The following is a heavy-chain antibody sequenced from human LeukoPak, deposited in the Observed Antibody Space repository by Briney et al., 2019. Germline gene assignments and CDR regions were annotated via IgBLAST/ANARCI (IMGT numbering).Heavy chain of an antibody. Sequence: GESLKISCKDSGYSFTSYWIGWVRQMPGKGLEWMGIIYPGDSDTRYSPSFQGQVTISADKSISTAYLQWSSLKASDTAMYYCARLKVVPAAILFWFDPWGQGTLVTVSS. CDR2: IYPGDSDT. V-gene: IGHV5-51*01. D-gene: IGHD2-2*02. J-gene: IGHJ5*02. CDR1: GYSFTSYW. CDR3: ARLKVVPAAILFWFDP.